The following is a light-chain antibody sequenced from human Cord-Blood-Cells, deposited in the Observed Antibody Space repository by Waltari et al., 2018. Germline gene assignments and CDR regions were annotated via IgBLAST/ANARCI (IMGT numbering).Light chain of an antibody. J-gene: IGLJ3*02. CDR3: SSYTSSSTWV. V-gene: IGLV2-14*01. Sequence: QSALTQPASVSGSPGQSITISCTGTSSDVGGYNYVSWYQQHPGKAPKLMIYDVSKRPSGVSNRFTGSKSGTTASLTIYGLQAEDEADYYCSSYTSSSTWVFGGGTKLTVL. CDR1: SSDVGGYNY. CDR2: DVS.